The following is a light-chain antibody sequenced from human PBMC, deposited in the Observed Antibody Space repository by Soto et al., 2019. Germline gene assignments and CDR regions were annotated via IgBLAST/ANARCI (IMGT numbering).Light chain of an antibody. Sequence: QSALTQPASVSGSPGQSITISCTGTSSDVGGYNYVSWYQQHPGKAPKVMIYDVSNRPSGVSNRFSGSKSGNTASLTISGLQAEDEDDYYCSSYASSSTLVVFGGGTKLTVL. CDR1: SSDVGGYNY. CDR2: DVS. CDR3: SSYASSSTLVV. V-gene: IGLV2-14*01. J-gene: IGLJ2*01.